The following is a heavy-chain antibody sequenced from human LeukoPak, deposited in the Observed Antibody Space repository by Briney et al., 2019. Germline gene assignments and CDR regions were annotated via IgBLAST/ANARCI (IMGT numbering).Heavy chain of an antibody. V-gene: IGHV3-11*01. CDR1: GFTFSNAW. CDR3: ASGWLQFPIDY. Sequence: PGGSLRLSCAASGFTFSNAWMSWVRQAPGKGLEWVSYISSSGSTIYYADSVKGRFTISRDNAKNSLYLQMNSLRAEDTAVYYCASGWLQFPIDYWGQGTLVTVSS. CDR2: ISSSGSTI. J-gene: IGHJ4*02. D-gene: IGHD5-24*01.